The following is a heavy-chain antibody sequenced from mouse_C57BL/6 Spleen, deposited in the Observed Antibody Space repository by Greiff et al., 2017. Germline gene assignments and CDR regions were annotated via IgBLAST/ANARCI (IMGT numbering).Heavy chain of an antibody. D-gene: IGHD1-1*01. J-gene: IGHJ3*01. CDR3: VRHRGSSYSFAY. CDR2: IRSKSNNYAT. V-gene: IGHV10-1*01. Sequence: VQLQQSGGGLVQPKGSLTLSCAASGFSFNTYAMNWVRQAPGKGLEWVARIRSKSNNYATYYADSVKDRCTISRDDSESMLYLQMNNLKTEDTAMDYCVRHRGSSYSFAYGGEGGLVTVCA. CDR1: GFSFNTYA.